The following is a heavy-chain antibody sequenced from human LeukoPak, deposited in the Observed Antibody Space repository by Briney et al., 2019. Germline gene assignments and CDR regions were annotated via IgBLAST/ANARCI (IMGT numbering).Heavy chain of an antibody. Sequence: GGSLRLSCAASGFTFSSYDMHWVRQATGKGLEWVSAIGTAGDTYYPASVKGRFTISRENAKNSLYLQMNSLRAGDTAVYYCARSDSSGPPGAFDIWGQGTMVTVSS. D-gene: IGHD3-22*01. J-gene: IGHJ3*02. CDR1: GFTFSSYD. CDR3: ARSDSSGPPGAFDI. V-gene: IGHV3-13*01. CDR2: IGTAGDT.